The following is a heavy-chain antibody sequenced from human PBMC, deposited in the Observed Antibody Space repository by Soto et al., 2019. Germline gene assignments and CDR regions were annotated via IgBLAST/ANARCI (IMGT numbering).Heavy chain of an antibody. D-gene: IGHD3-10*01. Sequence: GGSLRLSCAASGFTFSSYSMNWVRQAPGKGLEWVSSISSSSSYIYYADSVKGRFTISRDNAKNSLALQMNSLRAEDTAVYYCARDYGSGTPNYYYGMDVWGQGTTVTVSS. J-gene: IGHJ6*02. CDR2: ISSSSSYI. CDR1: GFTFSSYS. CDR3: ARDYGSGTPNYYYGMDV. V-gene: IGHV3-21*01.